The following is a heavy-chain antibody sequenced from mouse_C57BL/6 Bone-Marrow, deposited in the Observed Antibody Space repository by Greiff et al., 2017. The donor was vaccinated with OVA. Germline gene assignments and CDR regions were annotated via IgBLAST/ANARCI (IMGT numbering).Heavy chain of an antibody. CDR1: GYTFTNYW. V-gene: IGHV1-63*01. Sequence: QVQLQQSGAELVRPGTSVKMSCKASGYTFTNYWIGWAKQRPGHGLEWIGDIYPGGGYTNYNETFKGKATLTADKSSSTAYMQFSSLTSEDSAIYYCTTWDYDYDREDYWGQGTTLTVSS. D-gene: IGHD2-4*01. CDR2: IYPGGGYT. CDR3: TTWDYDYDREDY. J-gene: IGHJ2*01.